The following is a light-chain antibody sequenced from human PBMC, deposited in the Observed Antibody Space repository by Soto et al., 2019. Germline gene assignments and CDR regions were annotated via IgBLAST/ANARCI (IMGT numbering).Light chain of an antibody. CDR3: QQYNNWPPN. CDR2: DAS. Sequence: EIVMTQSPATLSVSPGERATLSCRASQSVTSNFAWYQQKPGQAPRLLIYDASTRATGVPARFSGSGSGTEFTLTVSSLQSEDIAVYFCQQYNNWPPNFGQGTRLEI. V-gene: IGKV3-15*01. J-gene: IGKJ5*01. CDR1: QSVTSN.